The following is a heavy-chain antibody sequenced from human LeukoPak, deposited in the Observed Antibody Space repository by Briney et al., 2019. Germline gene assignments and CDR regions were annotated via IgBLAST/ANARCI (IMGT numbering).Heavy chain of an antibody. CDR1: GYTFTSYG. V-gene: IGHV1-18*01. Sequence: ASVKVSCKASGYTFTSYGISWVRQAPGQGLEWMGWISAYNGNTNYAQKLQGSVTMTTDTSTSTAYMELRSLRSDDTAVYYCARDRHCSSTSCYAEAFDIWGQGTMVTVSS. CDR2: ISAYNGNT. D-gene: IGHD2-2*01. CDR3: ARDRHCSSTSCYAEAFDI. J-gene: IGHJ3*02.